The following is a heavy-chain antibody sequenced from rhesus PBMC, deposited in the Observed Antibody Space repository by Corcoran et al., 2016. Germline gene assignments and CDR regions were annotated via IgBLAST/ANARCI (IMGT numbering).Heavy chain of an antibody. Sequence: QVQLQESGPGLVKPSETLSLTCAVSGGSVSSSNWWTWIRQPPGKGLEWIGYISGSSGSTYYHPSLRSRVTFSTDTSKNQFSLKLTSVTAADTAVYYCARDYGSKGWGQGVLVTVSS. D-gene: IGHD4-29*01. CDR1: GGSVSSSNW. V-gene: IGHV4-65*01. CDR3: ARDYGSKG. CDR2: ISGSSGST. J-gene: IGHJ4*01.